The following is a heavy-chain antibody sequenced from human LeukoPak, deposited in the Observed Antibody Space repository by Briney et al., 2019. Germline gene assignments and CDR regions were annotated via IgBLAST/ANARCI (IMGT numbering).Heavy chain of an antibody. D-gene: IGHD2-15*01. J-gene: IGHJ4*02. Sequence: SSETLSLTCTVSGGSISSSSYYWGWIRQPPGKGLEWIGSIYYSGSTYYNPSLKSRVTISVDTSKNQFSLELSAVTAADTAVYYCARRGYCSGGSCKSEPFDSWGQGTLVTVSS. CDR3: ARRGYCSGGSCKSEPFDS. CDR1: GGSISSSSYY. V-gene: IGHV4-39*01. CDR2: IYYSGST.